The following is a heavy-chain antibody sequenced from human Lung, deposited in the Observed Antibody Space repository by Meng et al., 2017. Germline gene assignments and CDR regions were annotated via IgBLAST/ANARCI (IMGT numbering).Heavy chain of an antibody. CDR1: GYIFTDFQ. V-gene: IGHV1-2*06. CDR3: ARDRDGYASFDH. Sequence: QVQLVQSGAEVRKPGASLQVSCETSGYIFTDFQIHWVRQAPGQVLEWMGRITPNSGGANYAQKFQGRVTMTRDTSIRTAYMDLSRLTSDDTAIYYCARDRDGYASFDHWGQGTLVTVSS. J-gene: IGHJ4*02. D-gene: IGHD5-24*01. CDR2: ITPNSGGA.